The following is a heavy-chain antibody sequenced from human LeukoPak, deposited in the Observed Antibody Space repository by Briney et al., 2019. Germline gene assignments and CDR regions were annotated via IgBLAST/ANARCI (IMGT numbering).Heavy chain of an antibody. D-gene: IGHD2-15*01. J-gene: IGHJ2*01. Sequence: GASVKVSCKASGYTFTSYYMHWVRQAPGQGLEWMGIINPSGGSTSYAQKFQGRVTMTRDTSTSTVYMELSSLRSADTAVYYCARVYCSGGSCYSGYFDLWGRGTLVTVSS. V-gene: IGHV1-46*01. CDR3: ARVYCSGGSCYSGYFDL. CDR2: INPSGGST. CDR1: GYTFTSYY.